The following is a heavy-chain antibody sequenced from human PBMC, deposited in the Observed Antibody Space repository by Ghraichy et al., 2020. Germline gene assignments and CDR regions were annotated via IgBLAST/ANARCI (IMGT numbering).Heavy chain of an antibody. D-gene: IGHD3-10*01. Sequence: GGSLRLSCAASGFTFSSYAMHWVRQAPGKGLEWVAVISYDGSNKYYADSVKGRFTISRDNSKNTLYLQMNSLRAEDTAVYYCARVPLQLTRFLGGVDYWGQGTLVIVSS. CDR3: ARVPLQLTRFLGGVDY. V-gene: IGHV3-30*04. J-gene: IGHJ4*02. CDR2: ISYDGSNK. CDR1: GFTFSSYA.